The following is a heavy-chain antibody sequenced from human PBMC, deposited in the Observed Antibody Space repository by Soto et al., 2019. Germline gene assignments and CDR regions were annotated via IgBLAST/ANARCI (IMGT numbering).Heavy chain of an antibody. CDR2: IWFDGSNE. J-gene: IGHJ4*02. V-gene: IGHV3-33*01. CDR1: GFTFNTYD. D-gene: IGHD6-13*01. Sequence: GGSLRLSCAASGFTFNTYDMHWVRQAPGKGLEWVAVIWFDGSNEFYAESVKGRFTISRDNSKYTLYLQMNNLRAEDTSVYHCARSLPSGVPGGGTLDYWGRGTLVTVSS. CDR3: ARSLPSGVPGGGTLDY.